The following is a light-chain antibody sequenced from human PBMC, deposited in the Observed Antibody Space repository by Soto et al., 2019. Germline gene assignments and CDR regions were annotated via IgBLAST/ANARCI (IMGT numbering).Light chain of an antibody. CDR3: QQYRRFSWT. CDR2: KSS. J-gene: IGKJ1*01. Sequence: DIQMTQSPSTLSASVGDRVTITCRASQSIDKWLAWYQQKPGKAPKLLIYKSSILQTGVPSRFSGSGSGTEFTLTINGLQPDDVGSYFCQQYRRFSWTFGQGTKVEIK. CDR1: QSIDKW. V-gene: IGKV1-5*03.